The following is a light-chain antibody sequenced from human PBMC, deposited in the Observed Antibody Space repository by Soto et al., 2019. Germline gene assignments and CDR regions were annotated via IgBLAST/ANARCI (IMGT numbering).Light chain of an antibody. Sequence: DIVMTQSPDSLAVSLGERATINWKSSQSVLYSSNNKNYLAWYQQKPGQPPKLLIYWASTRESGVPDRFSGSESGTDFTLTISSLHAADLAVYYCQQYYSTWTFGQRTKLEIK. CDR2: WAS. CDR3: QQYYSTWT. J-gene: IGKJ1*01. V-gene: IGKV4-1*01. CDR1: QSVLYSSNNKNY.